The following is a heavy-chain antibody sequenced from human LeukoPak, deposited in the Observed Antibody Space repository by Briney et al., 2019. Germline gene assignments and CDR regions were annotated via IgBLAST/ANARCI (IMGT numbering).Heavy chain of an antibody. CDR3: VSVLTVTFDS. Sequence: PGGSLRLSCAAFGFTFSTYGMHWVRQAPGKGLEWVALVWSDGNGKFYADSVKGRFTISRDNSKNTLYLQMNSLRAEDTAVYYCVSVLTVTFDSWGQGTLVTVSS. D-gene: IGHD4-17*01. V-gene: IGHV3-33*01. CDR1: GFTFSTYG. CDR2: VWSDGNGK. J-gene: IGHJ4*02.